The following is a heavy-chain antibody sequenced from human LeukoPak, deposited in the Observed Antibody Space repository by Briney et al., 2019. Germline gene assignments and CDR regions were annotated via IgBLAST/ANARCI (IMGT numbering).Heavy chain of an antibody. CDR2: IIPIFGTA. Sequence: SVKVSCKASGGPFSSYAISWVRQAPGQGLEWMGGIIPIFGTANYAQKFQGRVTITADESTSTAYMELSSLRSEDTAVYYCARGVVPAAMMGGLDYWGQGTLVTVSS. CDR3: ARGVVPAAMMGGLDY. CDR1: GGPFSSYA. D-gene: IGHD2-2*01. V-gene: IGHV1-69*13. J-gene: IGHJ4*02.